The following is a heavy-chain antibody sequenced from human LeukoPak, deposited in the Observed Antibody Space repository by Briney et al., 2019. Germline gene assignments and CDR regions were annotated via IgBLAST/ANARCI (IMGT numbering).Heavy chain of an antibody. J-gene: IGHJ4*02. V-gene: IGHV4-59*08. CDR1: GGSISSYY. CDR2: IYYSGRT. CDR3: ARHVAPRNYFDY. D-gene: IGHD2-21*01. Sequence: SETLSLTCTVSGGSISSYYWSWIRQPPGKGLEWIGYIYYSGRTNYNPSLKSRVTISVDTSKNQFSLKLSSVTAADTAVYYWARHVAPRNYFDYWGQGTLVTVSS.